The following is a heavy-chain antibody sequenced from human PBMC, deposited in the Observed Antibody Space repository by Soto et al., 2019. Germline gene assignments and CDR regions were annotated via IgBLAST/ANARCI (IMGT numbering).Heavy chain of an antibody. V-gene: IGHV3-53*01. CDR3: AKWRPPGVDC. CDR2: IFGGGTT. CDR1: GFAVNSDY. Sequence: EVQLVASGGGLIQPGGSLRLSCAASGFAVNSDYMSWVRQAPGKGLEWVSVIFGGGTTHYSDSVKGRFTISRDNSKNTVFLQMNNLRGEDTAVYYCAKWRPPGVDCWGQGTLVTVSS. D-gene: IGHD2-8*01. J-gene: IGHJ4*02.